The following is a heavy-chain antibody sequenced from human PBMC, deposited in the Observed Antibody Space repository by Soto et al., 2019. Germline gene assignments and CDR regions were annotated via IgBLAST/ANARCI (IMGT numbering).Heavy chain of an antibody. CDR2: IYYSGST. D-gene: IGHD6-13*01. CDR1: GGSISSSSYY. CDR3: ASPGIAAAGILMDV. Sequence: LSLTCTVSGGSISSSSYYWGWIRQPPGKGLEWIGSIYYSGSTYYNPSLKSRVTISVDTSKNQFSLKLSSVTAADTAVYYCASPGIAAAGILMDVWGQGTTVTVS. J-gene: IGHJ6*02. V-gene: IGHV4-39*01.